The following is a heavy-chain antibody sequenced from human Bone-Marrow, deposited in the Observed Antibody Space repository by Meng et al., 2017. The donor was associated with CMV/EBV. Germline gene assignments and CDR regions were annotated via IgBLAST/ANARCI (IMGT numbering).Heavy chain of an antibody. CDR2: IAAAGDA. CDR1: GFSFSYYD. J-gene: IGHJ6*02. D-gene: IGHD3-3*01. Sequence: GGSRRLSCAASGFSFSYYDMHWVRQATGKVLEWVSGIAAAGDAYYPAAVKGLFSISRENAKNSFYLQMNSQRAGDTAVYYCARVAIRSGFGMDVWGRGTTVTVSS. CDR3: ARVAIRSGFGMDV. V-gene: IGHV3-13*01.